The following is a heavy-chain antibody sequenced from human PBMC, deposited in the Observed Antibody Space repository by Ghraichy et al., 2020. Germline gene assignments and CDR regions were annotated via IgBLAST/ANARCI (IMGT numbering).Heavy chain of an antibody. V-gene: IGHV4-39*01. Sequence: SETLSLTCTVSGGSISSSSYYWGWIRQPPGKGLEWIGSIYYSGSTYYNPSLKSRVTISVDTSKNHFSLKLSSVTAADTAVYYCARVGYCSGGSCYVFDYWGQGTLVTVSS. D-gene: IGHD2-15*01. CDR2: IYYSGST. CDR3: ARVGYCSGGSCYVFDY. CDR1: GGSISSSSYY. J-gene: IGHJ4*02.